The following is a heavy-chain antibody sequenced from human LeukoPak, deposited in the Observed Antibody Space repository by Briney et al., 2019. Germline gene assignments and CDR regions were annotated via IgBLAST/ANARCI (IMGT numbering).Heavy chain of an antibody. D-gene: IGHD6-19*01. J-gene: IGHJ4*01. CDR2: IYHSGST. Sequence: SETLSLTCTVSGYSISSGYYWGWIRQPPGKGLEWIGSIYHSGSTYYNPSLKTRVTISVDTSKNQFSLKLHPVTAAYTPIYYWARDPEYSRGYYWGDGALVTVSS. V-gene: IGHV4-38-2*02. CDR1: GYSISSGYY. CDR3: ARDPEYSRGYY.